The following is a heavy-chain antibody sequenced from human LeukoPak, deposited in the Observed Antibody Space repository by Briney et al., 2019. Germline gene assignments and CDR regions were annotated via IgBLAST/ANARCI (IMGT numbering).Heavy chain of an antibody. CDR1: DDSISRDF. Sequence: SETLSLTCTASDDSISRDFWTWIRQPPGKGLEWIGYIRYSGRTEYNPSFKSRVTISIQTSKNQFSLKLTSVTAADTAVYYCARHNPYCSGGSCYDGGDYWGQGTLVTVSS. J-gene: IGHJ4*02. CDR2: IRYSGRT. V-gene: IGHV4-59*01. D-gene: IGHD2-15*01. CDR3: ARHNPYCSGGSCYDGGDY.